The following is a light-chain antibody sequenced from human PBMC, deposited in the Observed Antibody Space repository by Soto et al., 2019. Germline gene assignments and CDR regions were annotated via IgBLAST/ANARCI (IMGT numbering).Light chain of an antibody. CDR1: QDISNY. V-gene: IGKV1-33*01. J-gene: IGKJ5*01. Sequence: DIQMTQSPSSLSASVGDRVTITCQASQDISNYLNWYQQKPGKAPKLLIYDASNFETGVPSRFSGSGSGTDFTFPISSLQPEDIATYYYQPYDNLPLTFGQGTRLEMK. CDR2: DAS. CDR3: QPYDNLPLT.